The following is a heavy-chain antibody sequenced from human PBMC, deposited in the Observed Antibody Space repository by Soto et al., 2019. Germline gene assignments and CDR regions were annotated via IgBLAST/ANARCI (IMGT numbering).Heavy chain of an antibody. CDR1: GGSISSSSYY. D-gene: IGHD1-20*01. J-gene: IGHJ4*02. CDR2: IYYSGST. CDR3: ARHLTGKEKDLSDY. Sequence: SETLSLTCTVSGGSISSSSYYWGWIRQPPGKGLEWIGSIYYSGSTYYNPSLKSRVTISVDTSKNQFSLKLSSVTAADTAVYYCARHLTGKEKDLSDYWGQGTLVTVSS. V-gene: IGHV4-39*01.